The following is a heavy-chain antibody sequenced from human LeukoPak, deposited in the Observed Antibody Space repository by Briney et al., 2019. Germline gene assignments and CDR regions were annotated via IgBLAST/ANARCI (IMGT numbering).Heavy chain of an antibody. V-gene: IGHV3-30*18. J-gene: IGHJ4*02. CDR2: ISYDGSNK. CDR3: AKEMGATTGYLDY. Sequence: GGSLRLSCAASGFTFSSYGMHWVRQAPGKGLEWVAVISYDGSNKYYADSVKGRFTISRDNSKNTLYLQMNSLRAEDTAVYYCAKEMGATTGYLDYWGQGTLVTVSS. D-gene: IGHD1-26*01. CDR1: GFTFSSYG.